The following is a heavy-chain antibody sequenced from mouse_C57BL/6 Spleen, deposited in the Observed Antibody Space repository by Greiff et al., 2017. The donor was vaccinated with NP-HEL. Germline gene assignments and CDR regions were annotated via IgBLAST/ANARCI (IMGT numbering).Heavy chain of an antibody. V-gene: IGHV1-15*01. Sequence: VQLQQSGAELVRPGASVTLSCKASGYTFTDYEMHWVKQTPVHGLEWIGAIDPATGGTAYNQKFKGKAILTADKSSSTAYMELRSLTSEDSAVYYCTREGSNYVYFDYWGQGTTLTVSS. CDR3: TREGSNYVYFDY. CDR1: GYTFTDYE. J-gene: IGHJ2*01. CDR2: IDPATGGT. D-gene: IGHD2-5*01.